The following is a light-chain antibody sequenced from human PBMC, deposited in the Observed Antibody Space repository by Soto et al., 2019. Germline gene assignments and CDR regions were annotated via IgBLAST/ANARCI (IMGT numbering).Light chain of an antibody. CDR1: SSDVGGYNY. CDR2: EVS. CDR3: SSYTSSSTDYV. V-gene: IGLV2-14*01. J-gene: IGLJ1*01. Sequence: QSALTQPASVSGSPGQSITISCTGTSSDVGGYNYVSWYQQHPGKDPKFMIYEVSNRPSGVSNRFSGSKSGNTASLTSSGLQAEDEADYYCSSYTSSSTDYVFGTGTKVTVL.